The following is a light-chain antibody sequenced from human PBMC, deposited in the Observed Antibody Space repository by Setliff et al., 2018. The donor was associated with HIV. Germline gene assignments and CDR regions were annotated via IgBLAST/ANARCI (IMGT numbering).Light chain of an antibody. CDR1: QSISRW. V-gene: IGKV1-5*03. CDR2: KTS. CDR3: QHYNNFLTWT. Sequence: DIRMTQSPSTLSASVGDKVTIAGRASQSISRWLAWYQHKPGKAPKLLIYKTSSLVSRVPSRFSGSGSGTEFTLTITSLQPDDFATYYCQHYNNFLTWTFGQGTKVDNK. J-gene: IGKJ1*01.